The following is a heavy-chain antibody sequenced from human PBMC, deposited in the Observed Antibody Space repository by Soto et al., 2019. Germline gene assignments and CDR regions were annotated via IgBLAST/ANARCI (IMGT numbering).Heavy chain of an antibody. CDR1: GFTFSSYD. CDR3: ARAVTTMVRGVTHNWFDP. J-gene: IGHJ5*02. CDR2: IGTAGDT. Sequence: GGSLRLSCAASGFTFSSYDMHWVRQATGKGLEWVSAIGTAGDTYYPGSVKGRFTISRENAKNSLYLQMNSLRAEDTAVYYCARAVTTMVRGVTHNWFDPWGQGTLVTVSS. V-gene: IGHV3-13*01. D-gene: IGHD3-10*01.